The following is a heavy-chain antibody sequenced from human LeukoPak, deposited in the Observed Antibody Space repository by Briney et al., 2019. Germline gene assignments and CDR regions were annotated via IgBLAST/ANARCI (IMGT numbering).Heavy chain of an antibody. J-gene: IGHJ4*02. CDR1: GYTFTGYY. D-gene: IGHD6-6*01. CDR2: INPNGGGA. Sequence: ASVKVSCKASGYTFTGYYMHWVRQAPGQGLEWMEWINPNGGGANYAQKFQGRVTMTRDTSISTAYMELSRLRSDDTAVYYCAREYSSSSLPGDWGQGTLVTVSS. CDR3: AREYSSSSLPGD. V-gene: IGHV1-2*02.